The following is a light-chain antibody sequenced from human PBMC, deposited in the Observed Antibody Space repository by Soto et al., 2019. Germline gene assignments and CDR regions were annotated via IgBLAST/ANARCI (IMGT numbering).Light chain of an antibody. Sequence: EIVLTQSPGTLSLCPGERATLSCRASQSVSSSYLAWYQQKPGQAPRLLIYGASSRATGIPDRFSGSGSGTDFTLTISRLEPEDFAVYYCQQYGGSPPTFGQGTKVEIK. CDR1: QSVSSSY. CDR2: GAS. J-gene: IGKJ1*01. V-gene: IGKV3-20*01. CDR3: QQYGGSPPT.